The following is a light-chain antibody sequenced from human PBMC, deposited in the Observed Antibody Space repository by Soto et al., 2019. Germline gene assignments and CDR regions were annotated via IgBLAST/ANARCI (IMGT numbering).Light chain of an antibody. J-gene: IGKJ4*01. V-gene: IGKV3-15*01. CDR1: QSVSSN. CDR2: AAS. CDR3: QQDNNWPPLT. Sequence: EIVMTQSPATLSVSPGERATLSCRASQSVSSNLAWYQQKPGQAPRLLIYAASTRATGIPARFSGSGSGTEFTLTISSLQSEDFAVYYCQQDNNWPPLTFGGGTKVEIK.